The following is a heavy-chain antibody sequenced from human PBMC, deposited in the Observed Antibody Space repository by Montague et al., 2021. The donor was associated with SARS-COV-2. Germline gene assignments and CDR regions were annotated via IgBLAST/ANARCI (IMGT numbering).Heavy chain of an antibody. J-gene: IGHJ3*02. CDR3: ARTYYDILTGYYNRGAFDI. V-gene: IGHV4-59*08. CDR2: IYYSGST. Sequence: SETLSLTCTVSGGSISSYYWSWIRQPPGKGLEWIGSIYYSGSTXXXPSXXXRVTISVDTSKNQFSLKLSSVTAAATAVYYCARTYYDILTGYYNRGAFDIWGQGTMVTVSS. CDR1: GGSISSYY. D-gene: IGHD3-9*01.